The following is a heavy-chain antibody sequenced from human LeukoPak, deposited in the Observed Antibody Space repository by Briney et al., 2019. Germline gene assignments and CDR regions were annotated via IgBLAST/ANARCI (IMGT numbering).Heavy chain of an antibody. D-gene: IGHD2-21*02. CDR2: IYYSGNT. CDR3: AREGPTATSIDY. V-gene: IGHV4-59*01. J-gene: IGHJ4*02. CDR1: GVSISSYY. Sequence: SETLSLTCTVSGVSISSYYWSWIRQPPGKGLEWLGYIYYSGNTNYNPSLKSRVTISVDMSRNQFSLRLSSVTAADTAVYFCAREGPTATSIDYWGQGTLVTVSS.